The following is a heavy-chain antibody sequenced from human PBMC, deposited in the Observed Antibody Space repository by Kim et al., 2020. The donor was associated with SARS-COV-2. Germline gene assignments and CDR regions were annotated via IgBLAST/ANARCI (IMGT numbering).Heavy chain of an antibody. Sequence: GGSLRLSCAASGFTFSNAWMSWVRQAPGKGLEWVGRIKSKTDGGTTDYAAPVKGRFTISRDDSKNTLYLQMNSLKTEDTAVYYCTSCSGSYQTNYYYYGMDVWGQGTTVTVSS. CDR2: IKSKTDGGTT. D-gene: IGHD3-10*02. CDR3: TSCSGSYQTNYYYYGMDV. J-gene: IGHJ6*02. CDR1: GFTFSNAW. V-gene: IGHV3-15*01.